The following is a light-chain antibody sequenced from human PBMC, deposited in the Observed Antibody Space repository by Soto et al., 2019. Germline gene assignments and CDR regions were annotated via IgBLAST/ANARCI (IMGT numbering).Light chain of an antibody. V-gene: IGKV3-20*01. J-gene: IGKJ1*01. Sequence: EIVLTQSPGTLSLSPGKRATLSCRASQSVSSSYLAWYQQKPGQAPRLLIYDASSRATGIPDRFSGSGSGTDFTLTISRLEPEDFAVYYCQQYGNSPRKFGQGTKVDIK. CDR1: QSVSSSY. CDR2: DAS. CDR3: QQYGNSPRK.